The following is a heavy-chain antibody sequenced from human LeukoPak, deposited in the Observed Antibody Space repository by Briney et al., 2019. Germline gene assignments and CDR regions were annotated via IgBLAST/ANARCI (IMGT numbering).Heavy chain of an antibody. J-gene: IGHJ4*02. CDR3: AKISYYDFWSGYNPPPYYFDY. CDR2: ISGSGGST. V-gene: IGHV3-23*01. D-gene: IGHD3-3*01. CDR1: GFTFSSYA. Sequence: GGSLRLSCAASGFTFSSYAMSWVRQAPGKGLEWVSAISGSGGSTYYADSVKGRFTISRDNSKNTLYLQMNRLRAEDKAVYYCAKISYYDFWSGYNPPPYYFDYWGQGTLVTVSS.